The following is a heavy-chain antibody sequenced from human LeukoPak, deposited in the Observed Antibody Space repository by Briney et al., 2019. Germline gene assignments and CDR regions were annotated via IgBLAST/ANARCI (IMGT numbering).Heavy chain of an antibody. CDR1: AFTFSCSA. CDR2: CSGSGGST. J-gene: IGHJ4*02. V-gene: IGHV3-23*01. Sequence: GRSLRLSCAASAFTFSCSAMSWVRQAPGKWMHLVSGCSGSGGSTYYADSVKGRFTISRDNSKNTLSLQMNSLRAEDTAVYYCAKGYSESSGWDHFDYWGQGTLVTVSS. CDR3: AKGYSESSGWDHFDY. D-gene: IGHD6-19*01.